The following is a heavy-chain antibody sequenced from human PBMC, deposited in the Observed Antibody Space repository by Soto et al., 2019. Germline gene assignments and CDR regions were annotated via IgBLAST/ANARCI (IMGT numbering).Heavy chain of an antibody. CDR2: MNPNSGNT. CDR1: GYTFTSYD. V-gene: IGHV1-8*01. D-gene: IGHD2-15*01. CDR3: AIRGFRDIVVVVAATRGAFDI. J-gene: IGHJ3*02. Sequence: QVQLVQSGAEVKKPGASVKVSCKASGYTFTSYDINWVRQATGQGLEWMGWMNPNSGNTGYAQKFQGRVTMTRNTSISTAYMELSSLRSEDTAVYYCAIRGFRDIVVVVAATRGAFDIWGQGTMVTVSS.